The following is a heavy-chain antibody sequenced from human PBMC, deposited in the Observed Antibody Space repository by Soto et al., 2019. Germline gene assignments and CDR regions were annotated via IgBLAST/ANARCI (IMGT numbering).Heavy chain of an antibody. D-gene: IGHD3-22*01. CDR1: GYRFTSYW. V-gene: IGHV5-51*01. Sequence: GESLKISCKGSGYRFTSYWIGWVRQMPGNGMEWMGIIYPGDSDTRYSPSFQGQVTISADKSISTAYLQWSSLKASDTAMYYCARPTYYYDSSGYPYTAFNYYYGMDVWGQVTTVTVSS. CDR2: IYPGDSDT. CDR3: ARPTYYYDSSGYPYTAFNYYYGMDV. J-gene: IGHJ6*02.